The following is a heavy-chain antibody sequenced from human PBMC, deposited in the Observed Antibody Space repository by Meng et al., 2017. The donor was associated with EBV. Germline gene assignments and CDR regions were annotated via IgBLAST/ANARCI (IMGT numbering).Heavy chain of an antibody. CDR1: GGTVRSDA. Sequence: GQVVQSGAEGRKPGSSVKGSCKTAGGTVRSDAISWVRQAPGQGLEWMGGLIPMSDAPHYAQKFQGRVTITADESTSTHYMDLSGLRSEDTAVYYCASESGRGFTPDYWGQGTLVTVAS. D-gene: IGHD3-10*01. V-gene: IGHV1-69*01. CDR3: ASESGRGFTPDY. J-gene: IGHJ4*02. CDR2: LIPMSDAP.